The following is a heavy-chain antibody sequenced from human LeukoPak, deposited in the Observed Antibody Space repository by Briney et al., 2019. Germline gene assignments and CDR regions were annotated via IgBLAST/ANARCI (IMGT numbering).Heavy chain of an antibody. CDR2: IYYSGST. V-gene: IGHV4-39*07. CDR3: ARDKTNNWFDP. Sequence: SETLSLTCTVSGGSISSYYWGWIRQPPGKGLEWIGSIYYSGSTYYNPSLKSRVTISVDTSKNQFSLKLSSVTAADTAVYYCARDKTNNWFDPWGQGTLVTVSS. J-gene: IGHJ5*02. CDR1: GGSISSYY.